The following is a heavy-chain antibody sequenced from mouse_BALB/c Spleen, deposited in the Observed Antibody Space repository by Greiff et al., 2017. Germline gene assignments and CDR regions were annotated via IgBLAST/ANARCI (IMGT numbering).Heavy chain of an antibody. CDR3: ARIYYDYKAMDY. CDR1: GYSITSDYA. CDR2: ISYSGST. D-gene: IGHD2-1*01. Sequence: EVKLMESGPGLVKPSQSLSLTCTVTGYSITSDYAWNWIRQFPGNKLEWMGYISYSGSTSYNPSLKSRISITRDTSKNQFFLQLNSVTTEDTATYYCARIYYDYKAMDYWGQGTSVTVSS. J-gene: IGHJ4*01. V-gene: IGHV3-2*02.